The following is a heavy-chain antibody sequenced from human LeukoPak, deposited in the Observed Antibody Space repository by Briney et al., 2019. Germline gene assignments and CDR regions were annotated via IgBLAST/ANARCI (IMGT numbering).Heavy chain of an antibody. CDR2: INIDGSST. V-gene: IGHV3-74*01. CDR1: GFTFSSYW. J-gene: IGHJ4*02. D-gene: IGHD3-10*01. CDR3: ARSHESFASGSGDY. Sequence: PGGSLRLSCAASGFTFSSYWMHWVRHAPGKGLVWVSRINIDGSSTTYADSVKGRFTISRDNAKNSLYLQMNSLRAEDTAVYYCARSHESFASGSGDYWGQGTLVTVSS.